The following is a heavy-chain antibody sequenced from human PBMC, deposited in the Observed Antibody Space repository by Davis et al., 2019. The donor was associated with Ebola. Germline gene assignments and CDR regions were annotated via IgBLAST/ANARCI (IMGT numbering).Heavy chain of an antibody. D-gene: IGHD1-26*01. J-gene: IGHJ4*02. CDR1: GFTFDDYA. CDR2: ISWNSGSI. V-gene: IGHV3-9*01. Sequence: PGGSLRLSCAASGFTFDDYAMHWVRQAPGKGLEWVSGISWNSGSIGYADSVKGRFTISRDNAKNSLYLQMNSLRAEDTAVYYCAKDDYHSGSPFDYWGQGTLVTVSS. CDR3: AKDDYHSGSPFDY.